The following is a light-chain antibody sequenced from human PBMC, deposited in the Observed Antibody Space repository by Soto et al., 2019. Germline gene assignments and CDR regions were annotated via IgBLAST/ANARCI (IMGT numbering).Light chain of an antibody. CDR3: QQRKSYPLT. CDR1: QDINTY. Sequence: DIQLTQSPSFLSASVGDRVTITCRASQDINTYLAWYQQKPGKAPKLLIFAASTLQNGVPSRFSGSGSGTEFTVTITSLQPEDFATDYCQQRKSYPLTFGQGTRLEIK. V-gene: IGKV1-9*01. CDR2: AAS. J-gene: IGKJ5*01.